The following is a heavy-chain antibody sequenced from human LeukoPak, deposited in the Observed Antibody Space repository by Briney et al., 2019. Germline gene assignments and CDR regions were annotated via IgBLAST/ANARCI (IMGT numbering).Heavy chain of an antibody. V-gene: IGHV4-59*01. D-gene: IGHD5-12*01. CDR2: IYYSGST. CDR3: ARASQDIVATIGWNWFDP. J-gene: IGHJ5*02. Sequence: SETLSLTCTLSGDSISRYYWSWIRQPPGKGVEWIGYIYYSGSTNYNPSLKSRVTISVDMSKNQFSLKLSSVTDADTAVYYCARASQDIVATIGWNWFDPWGQGTLVTVSS. CDR1: GDSISRYY.